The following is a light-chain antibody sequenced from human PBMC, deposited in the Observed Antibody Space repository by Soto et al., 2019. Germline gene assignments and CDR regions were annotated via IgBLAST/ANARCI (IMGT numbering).Light chain of an antibody. CDR1: QSVSSIY. Sequence: EIVLTQSPGTQSLSPGERVTLSCRASQSVSSIYLAWYQQKPGQAPRLLIYGASTRATGIPARFSGSGSGTDFTLTISKLEPEDFAVYHCQQYGGSPRTFGQGTKVDIK. J-gene: IGKJ1*01. CDR3: QQYGGSPRT. CDR2: GAS. V-gene: IGKV3-20*01.